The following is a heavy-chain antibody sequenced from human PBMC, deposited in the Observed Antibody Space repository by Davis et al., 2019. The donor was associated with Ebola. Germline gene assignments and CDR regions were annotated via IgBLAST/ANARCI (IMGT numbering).Heavy chain of an antibody. D-gene: IGHD2-15*01. V-gene: IGHV3-30*03. Sequence: GESLKISCAASGFSFSSYVMHWVRQAPGKGLEWVAVISHDESNKYYADSVKGRFTISRDNSKNTLYLQMNSLRDEDTAVYYCARGSRGYCSGGSCPHFDYWGQGTLVTVSS. CDR2: ISHDESNK. CDR1: GFSFSSYV. J-gene: IGHJ4*02. CDR3: ARGSRGYCSGGSCPHFDY.